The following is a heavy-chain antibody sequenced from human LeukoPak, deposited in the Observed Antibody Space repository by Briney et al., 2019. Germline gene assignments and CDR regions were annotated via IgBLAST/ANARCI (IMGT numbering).Heavy chain of an antibody. CDR1: GGSFSGCY. CDR3: ATTASSGGYGARY. J-gene: IGHJ4*02. D-gene: IGHD4-17*01. Sequence: SETLSLTCAVYGGSFSGCYCSWIRQPPGKGLEWIGEINHSGSTNYNPSLKSRVTISVDTSKNQFSLKLSSVTAADTAVHYCATTASSGGYGARYWGQGTLVTVSS. V-gene: IGHV4-34*01. CDR2: INHSGST.